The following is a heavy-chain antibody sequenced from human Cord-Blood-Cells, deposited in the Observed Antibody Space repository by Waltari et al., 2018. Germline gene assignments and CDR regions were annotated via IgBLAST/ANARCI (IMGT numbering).Heavy chain of an antibody. CDR1: GFPFSSYA. Sequence: QVQLVESGGGVVQPGRSLRLSCAASGFPFSSYAMHWVRAAPGKGLEWVAVISYDGSNKYYADSVKGRFTISRDNSKNTLYLQMNSLRAEDTAVYYCAREGTIFGVVIMKYWGQGTLVTVSS. CDR2: ISYDGSNK. V-gene: IGHV3-30*04. CDR3: AREGTIFGVVIMKY. D-gene: IGHD3-3*01. J-gene: IGHJ4*02.